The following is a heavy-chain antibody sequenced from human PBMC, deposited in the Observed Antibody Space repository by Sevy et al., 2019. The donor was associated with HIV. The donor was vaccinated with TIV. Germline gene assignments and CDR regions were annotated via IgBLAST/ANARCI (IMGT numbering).Heavy chain of an antibody. CDR1: GFTFSSYA. D-gene: IGHD2-15*01. J-gene: IGHJ4*02. CDR3: ARDLFSGGNAVYGY. V-gene: IGHV3-21*01. Sequence: GGSLRLSCAASGFTFSSYAMNWVRQAPGKGLEWVSSINAIGSKIYYAASVKGRFTISRDNAENSLYLQMNSVRAEDTAVYYCARDLFSGGNAVYGYWGQGTLVTVSS. CDR2: INAIGSKI.